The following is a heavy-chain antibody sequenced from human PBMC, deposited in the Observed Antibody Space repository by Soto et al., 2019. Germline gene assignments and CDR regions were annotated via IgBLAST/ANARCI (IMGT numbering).Heavy chain of an antibody. CDR2: INAGNGNT. J-gene: IGHJ4*02. CDR1: GYPFSNYA. V-gene: IGHV1-3*01. CDR3: ARVLAVGGPTRFDY. D-gene: IGHD6-19*01. Sequence: ASVKVSCKASGYPFSNYAIHWVRQAPGQSLEWMGWINAGNGNTKYSPKFQGRVTITGDTTATTAYMELRSLSSEDTAVYFCARVLAVGGPTRFDYWGQGTRVTVSS.